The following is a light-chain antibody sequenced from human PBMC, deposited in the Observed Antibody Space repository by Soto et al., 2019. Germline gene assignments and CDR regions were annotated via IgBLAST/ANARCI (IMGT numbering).Light chain of an antibody. CDR3: QQRSNWPRIT. J-gene: IGKJ5*01. Sequence: EIILTQSRDTLSLSPGERATLSCRASQTVSSNYLAWCQQRPGQAPRLLIYDASNRATGIPARFSGSGSGTDFTLTISSLEPEDFAVYYCQQRSNWPRITFGQGTRLEIK. CDR2: DAS. V-gene: IGKV3-11*01. CDR1: QTVSSNY.